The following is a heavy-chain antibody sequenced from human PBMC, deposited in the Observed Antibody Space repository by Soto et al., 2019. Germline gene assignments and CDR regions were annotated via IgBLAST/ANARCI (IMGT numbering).Heavy chain of an antibody. CDR3: ARRTVTGDY. J-gene: IGHJ4*02. CDR1: GYTFTSYG. V-gene: IGHV1-18*01. CDR2: ISAYSGNT. Sequence: ASVKVSCKASGYTFTSYGISWVRRAPGQGLEWMGWISAYSGNTNYAQKLQGRVTMTRNTSTSTAYMELSSLRSEDTAVYYCARRTVTGDYWGQGTLVTVSS. D-gene: IGHD4-17*01.